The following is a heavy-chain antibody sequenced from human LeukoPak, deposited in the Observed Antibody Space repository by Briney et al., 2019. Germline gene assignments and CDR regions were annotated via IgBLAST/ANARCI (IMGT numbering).Heavy chain of an antibody. CDR3: ATPLGESGSYYFGY. D-gene: IGHD1-26*01. J-gene: IGHJ4*02. CDR2: IIPIFGTA. V-gene: IGHV1-69*13. CDR1: GGTFSSYA. Sequence: SVKVSCKASGGTFSSYAISWVRQAPGQGLEWMGGIIPIFGTANYAQKFQGRVTITADEPTSTAYMELSSLRSEDTAVYYCATPLGESGSYYFGYWGQGTLVTVSS.